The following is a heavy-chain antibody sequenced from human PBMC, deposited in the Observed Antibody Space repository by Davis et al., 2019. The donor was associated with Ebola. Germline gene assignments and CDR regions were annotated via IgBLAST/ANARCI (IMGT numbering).Heavy chain of an antibody. Sequence: ASVKVSCKASGYIFTNHAMHWVRQAPGQRLEWMGWISTGNGNARYSQKFQGRVTITRDTSATTAYMELSSLRSEDTAVYYCARLGTSADYHAMDVWGQGTTVTVSS. CDR3: ARLGTSADYHAMDV. CDR1: GYIFTNHA. CDR2: ISTGNGNA. V-gene: IGHV1-3*04. J-gene: IGHJ6*02. D-gene: IGHD4/OR15-4a*01.